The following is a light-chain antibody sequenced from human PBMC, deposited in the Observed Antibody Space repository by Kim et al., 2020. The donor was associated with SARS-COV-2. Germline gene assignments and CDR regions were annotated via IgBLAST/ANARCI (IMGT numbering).Light chain of an antibody. CDR1: SGSVSTNYY. V-gene: IGLV8-61*01. J-gene: IGLJ3*02. CDR3: VLYVGSGIWV. Sequence: QTVVTQEPSFSVSPGVTVTLTCGLSSGSVSTNYYPSWYQQTPGQAPRTLIYSTNIRASGVPDRFSGSILGNKAALTITGAQADDESDYYCVLYVGSGIWVFGGGTQLTVL. CDR2: STN.